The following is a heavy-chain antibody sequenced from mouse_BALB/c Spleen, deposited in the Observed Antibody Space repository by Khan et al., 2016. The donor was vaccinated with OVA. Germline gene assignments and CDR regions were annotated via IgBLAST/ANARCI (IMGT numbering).Heavy chain of an antibody. CDR1: GYSITSDYA. CDR2: ISYSGST. CDR3: ARDGSRYNYAMDY. Sequence: EVKLLESGPGLVKPSQSLSLTCTVTGYSITSDYAWNWLRQFPGNKLEWMGYISYSGSTNYTPALKSRISITRDTSKNQFFLQLNSVTTEDTATYYCARDGSRYNYAMDYWGQGTSVTVSS. J-gene: IGHJ4*01. V-gene: IGHV3-2*02. D-gene: IGHD2-3*01.